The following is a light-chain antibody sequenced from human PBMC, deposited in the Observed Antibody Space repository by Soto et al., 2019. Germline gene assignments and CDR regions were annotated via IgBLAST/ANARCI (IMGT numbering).Light chain of an antibody. CDR3: QSYDSSLNRV. V-gene: IGLV1-40*01. CDR2: GDN. Sequence: QSVLSQPPSVSGAPWQRITISCTGSSSNIGASYDVHWYRQVPGTAPKLLMSGDNNRPSGVADRFSGSKSGTSASLAITRLQAEDEADYYCQSYDSSLNRVFGTGTKVTV. CDR1: SSNIGASYD. J-gene: IGLJ1*01.